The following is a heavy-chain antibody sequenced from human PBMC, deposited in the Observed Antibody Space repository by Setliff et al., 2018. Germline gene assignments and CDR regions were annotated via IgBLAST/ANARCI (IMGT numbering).Heavy chain of an antibody. CDR1: GDSISSSRYY. J-gene: IGHJ4*02. CDR2: IYYSGTT. D-gene: IGHD1-1*01. V-gene: IGHV4-39*01. CDR3: ATTGTYRYFDY. Sequence: SETLSLTCTVSGDSISSSRYYWAWIRQPPGKGLEWIGNIYYSGTTYSNPSPKSRVTMSVDTSKNQFSLRLNSVTASDTAVYYCATTGTYRYFDYWGQGTLVTAPQ.